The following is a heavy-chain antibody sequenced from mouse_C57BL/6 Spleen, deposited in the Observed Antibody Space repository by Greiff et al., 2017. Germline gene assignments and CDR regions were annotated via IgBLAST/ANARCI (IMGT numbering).Heavy chain of an antibody. D-gene: IGHD2-3*01. V-gene: IGHV14-3*01. CDR1: GFNIKNIY. CDR2: IDPANGNT. CDR3: ARSDGYCRSMDY. J-gene: IGHJ4*01. Sequence: VQLQQSVAELVRPGASVKLSCTASGFNIKNIYMHWVKQRPEQGLEWIGRIDPANGNTKYAPKFQGKATITADTSSNTAYLQLSSLTSEDTAIYYCARSDGYCRSMDYWGQGTSVTVSS.